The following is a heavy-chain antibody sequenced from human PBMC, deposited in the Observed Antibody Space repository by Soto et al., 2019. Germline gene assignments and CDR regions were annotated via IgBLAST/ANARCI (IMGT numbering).Heavy chain of an antibody. D-gene: IGHD6-19*01. V-gene: IGHV4-34*01. CDR2: INHSGST. CDR3: ARGSSPRKKSIAVAGTFADFGVGRRKTYYYYYMDV. Sequence: SETLSLTCAVYGGSFSGYYWSWIRQPPGKGLEWIGEINHSGSTNYNPSLKSRVTISVDTSKNQFSLKLGSVTAAETAVYYCARGSSPRKKSIAVAGTFADFGVGRRKTYYYYYMDVWGKGTTVTVSS. J-gene: IGHJ6*03. CDR1: GGSFSGYY.